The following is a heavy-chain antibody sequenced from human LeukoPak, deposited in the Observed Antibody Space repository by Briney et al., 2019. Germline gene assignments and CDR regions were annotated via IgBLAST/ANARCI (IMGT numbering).Heavy chain of an antibody. CDR2: INPNSGGT. V-gene: IGHV1-2*02. J-gene: IGHJ4*02. D-gene: IGHD5-24*01. Sequence: ASVKVSCKASGYTFTGYYMHWVRQAPGQGLEWMRWINPNSGGTNYAQKFQGRVTMTRDTSISTAYMELSRLRSDDTAVYYCARDGQRWLQLPVYWGQGTLVTVSS. CDR1: GYTFTGYY. CDR3: ARDGQRWLQLPVY.